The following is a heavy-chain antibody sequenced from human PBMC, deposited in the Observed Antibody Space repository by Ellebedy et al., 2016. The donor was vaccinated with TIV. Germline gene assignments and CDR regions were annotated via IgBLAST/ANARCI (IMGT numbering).Heavy chain of an antibody. V-gene: IGHV3-15*01. Sequence: GGSLRPSCAASGFTFSNTWMSWVRQAQGMGLEWVGRITSNTDGGTTDYGSPVTGRFSISRDDSKNTLYLQMNSLRTEETAMYYCATTYGSGSYNWGQGTLVTVSS. D-gene: IGHD3-10*01. CDR3: ATTYGSGSYN. CDR2: ITSNTDGGTT. J-gene: IGHJ4*02. CDR1: GFTFSNTW.